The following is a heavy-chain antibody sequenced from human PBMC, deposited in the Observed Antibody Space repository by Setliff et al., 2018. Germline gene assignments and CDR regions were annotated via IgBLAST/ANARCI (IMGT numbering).Heavy chain of an antibody. CDR2: IYPGDSDI. CDR3: ARPREGYKSFQY. Sequence: PGESLKISCKTSGYIFNNYWIVWVRQLPGKGLECMGIIYPGDSDIRYSPSFEGQVTISADKSISTAYLHWSSLKASDTAMYYCARPREGYKSFQYWGQGTQVTV. D-gene: IGHD5-12*01. J-gene: IGHJ4*02. CDR1: GYIFNNYW. V-gene: IGHV5-51*01.